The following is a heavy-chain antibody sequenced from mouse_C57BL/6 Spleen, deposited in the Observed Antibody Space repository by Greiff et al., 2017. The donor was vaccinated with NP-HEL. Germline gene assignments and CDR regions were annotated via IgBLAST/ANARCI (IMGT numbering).Heavy chain of an antibody. CDR3: ARGDDSYPFYWYFDV. V-gene: IGHV1-69*01. CDR2: IDPSDSYT. Sequence: QVQLQQPGAELVMPGASVKLSCKASGYTFTSYWMHWVKQRPGQGLEWIGEIDPSDSYTNYNQKFKGKSTLTVDKSSSTAYMQLSSLTSEDSAVYSCARGDDSYPFYWYFDVWGTVTTVTVSS. J-gene: IGHJ1*03. CDR1: GYTFTSYW. D-gene: IGHD2-3*01.